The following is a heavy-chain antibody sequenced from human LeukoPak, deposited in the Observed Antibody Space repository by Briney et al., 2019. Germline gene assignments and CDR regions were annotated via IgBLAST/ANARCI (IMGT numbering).Heavy chain of an antibody. CDR3: ARDLSY. J-gene: IGHJ4*02. CDR1: GFTVSSNY. CDR2: TYRGGST. Sequence: GGSLRLSCAASGFTVSSNYMSWVRQAPGKWLEWVSVTYRGGSTYYADSVKGRFTVARDNYKNTLYLQMNSLRAEDTAGYYCARDLSYWGQGTVVSVPS. V-gene: IGHV3-53*01. D-gene: IGHD2/OR15-2a*01.